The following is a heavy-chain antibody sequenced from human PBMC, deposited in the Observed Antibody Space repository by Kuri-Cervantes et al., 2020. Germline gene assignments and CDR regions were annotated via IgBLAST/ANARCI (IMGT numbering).Heavy chain of an antibody. CDR1: GGSISSSNW. CDR3: ARDLRTNCYNFWSGCGIGY. Sequence: SETLSLTCAVSGGSISSSNWWSWVRQPPGKGLEWIGEIYHSGSTNYNPSLKSRVTISVDTSKNQFSLKLSSVTAADTAVYYCARDLRTNCYNFWSGCGIGYWGQGTLVTVSS. D-gene: IGHD3-3*01. J-gene: IGHJ4*02. CDR2: IYHSGST. V-gene: IGHV4-4*02.